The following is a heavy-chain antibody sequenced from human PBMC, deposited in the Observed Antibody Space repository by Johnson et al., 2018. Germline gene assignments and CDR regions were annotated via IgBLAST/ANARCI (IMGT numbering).Heavy chain of an antibody. CDR3: LVVVPAAMPFDRQGYYYHYMDV. CDR2: IIPIFGTA. Sequence: QVQLVQSGAEVKKPGSSVKVSCNASGGTFSSYAISWVRQAPGQGLEWMGGIIPIFGTANYAQKFQGRVTITAEKSTSTAYMELSSLTSEDTACDRVLVVVPAAMPFDRQGYYYHYMDVWGKGTTVTVSS. J-gene: IGHJ6*03. CDR1: GGTFSSYA. V-gene: IGHV1-69*14. D-gene: IGHD2-2*01.